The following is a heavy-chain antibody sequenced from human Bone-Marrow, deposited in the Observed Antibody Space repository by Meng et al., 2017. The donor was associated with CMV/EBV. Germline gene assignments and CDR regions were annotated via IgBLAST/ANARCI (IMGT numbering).Heavy chain of an antibody. J-gene: IGHJ3*02. CDR3: ARDRDAFDI. CDR2: IYYSGST. CDR1: GGSISSSSYY. Sequence: SETLSLTCTVSGGSISSSSYYWGWIRQPPGKGLEWIGSIYYSGSTYYNPSLKSRVTISVDTSKNQFSLKLSSVTAADTAVYYCARDRDAFDIWGQGTMVTVSS. V-gene: IGHV4-39*02.